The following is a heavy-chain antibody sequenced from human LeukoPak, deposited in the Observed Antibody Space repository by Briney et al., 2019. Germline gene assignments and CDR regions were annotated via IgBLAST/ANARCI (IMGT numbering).Heavy chain of an antibody. D-gene: IGHD2-2*01. CDR1: GGSFSGYY. CDR3: ARGGRGRPAASTFDY. CDR2: TNHTRST. Sequence: RPSETLSLTCAVYGGSFSGYYWSWIRQAPGKGLEWIAETNHTRSTSYTPSLKRGVTTSAHTSKNQFSLKLSSVTAADTGVYYCARGGRGRPAASTFDYSGPRTLGTASS. V-gene: IGHV4-34*01. J-gene: IGHJ4*02.